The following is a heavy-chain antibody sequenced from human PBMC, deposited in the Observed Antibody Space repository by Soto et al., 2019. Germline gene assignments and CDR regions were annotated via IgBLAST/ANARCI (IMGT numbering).Heavy chain of an antibody. D-gene: IGHD3-22*01. J-gene: IGHJ4*02. Sequence: GGSLSFSCAASGLTFSSYGMHWVRPAPGKGLEWVAVISYDGSNKYYADSVKGRFTISRDNSKNTLYLQMNSLRAEDTAVYYCAKDIYYYDRSGYFGSLYYWCQGTLVTVSS. CDR3: AKDIYYYDRSGYFGSLYY. CDR2: ISYDGSNK. CDR1: GLTFSSYG. V-gene: IGHV3-30*18.